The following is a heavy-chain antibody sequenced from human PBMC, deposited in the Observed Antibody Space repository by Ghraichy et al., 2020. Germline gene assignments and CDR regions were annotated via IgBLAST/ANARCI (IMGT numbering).Heavy chain of an antibody. J-gene: IGHJ4*02. CDR3: ASGLISEPYFDY. V-gene: IGHV4-59*01. CDR2: IYYSGST. CDR1: GGSISSYY. Sequence: SETLSLTCTVSGGSISSYYWSWIRQPPGKGLEWIGYIYYSGSTNYNPSLKSRATISVDTSKNQFSLKLSSVTAADTAVYYCASGLISEPYFDYWGQGTLVTVSS. D-gene: IGHD1-14*01.